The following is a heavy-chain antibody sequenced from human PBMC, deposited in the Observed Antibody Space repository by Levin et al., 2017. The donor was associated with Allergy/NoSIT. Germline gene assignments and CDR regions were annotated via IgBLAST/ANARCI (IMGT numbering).Heavy chain of an antibody. D-gene: IGHD4-17*01. CDR1: GFTFSSYA. J-gene: IGHJ4*02. CDR3: ARDLTSGYGDYPY. Sequence: GESLKISCAASGFTFSSYAMHWVRQAPGKGLEWVAVISYDGSNKYYADSVKGRFTISRDNSKNTLYLQMNSLRAEDTAVYYCARDLTSGYGDYPYWGQGTLVTVSS. V-gene: IGHV3-30-3*01. CDR2: ISYDGSNK.